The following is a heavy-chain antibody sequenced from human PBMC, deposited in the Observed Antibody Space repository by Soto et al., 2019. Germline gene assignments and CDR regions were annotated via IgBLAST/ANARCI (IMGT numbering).Heavy chain of an antibody. CDR2: IYPDDSKT. D-gene: IGHD3-10*01. J-gene: IGHJ4*02. V-gene: IGHV5-51*01. CDR1: EYSFSTYW. Sequence: GDSLKISCKGSEYSFSTYWIGWVRQVPGKGLQWMAIIYPDDSKTMYSPSFQGQVTISADKSIKTAYLQWSSLKASDTAIYYCARLFYYGSGSYYPPHFFDYWGQGTLVTVSS. CDR3: ARLFYYGSGSYYPPHFFDY.